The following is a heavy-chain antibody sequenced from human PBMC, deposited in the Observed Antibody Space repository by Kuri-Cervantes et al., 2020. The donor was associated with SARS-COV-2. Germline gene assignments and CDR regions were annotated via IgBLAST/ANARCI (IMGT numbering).Heavy chain of an antibody. CDR1: GFTFSGHW. CDR3: ARDAANYYDSSGYTYYFDY. CDR2: INPDGSYT. V-gene: IGHV3-74*01. J-gene: IGHJ4*02. D-gene: IGHD3-22*01. Sequence: LSLTCAASGFTFSGHWIHWVRQAPGKGLVWVSRINPDGSYTNNADSVKGRFTISRDNAKNSLYLQMHSLRAEDTAVYYCARDAANYYDSSGYTYYFDYWGQGTLVTVSS.